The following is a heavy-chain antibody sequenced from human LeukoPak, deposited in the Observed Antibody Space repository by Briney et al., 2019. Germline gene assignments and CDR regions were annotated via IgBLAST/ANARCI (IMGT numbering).Heavy chain of an antibody. Sequence: PSETLSLTCIVSGGSISSYSWTWIRQPAGEGLEWIGRIYTSGTTNYEPSLKSRVTMSVDTSKNQFSLKLSSVTAAATAVYYCAGEAGGGYARAFDIWGQGTMVTVSS. CDR3: AGEAGGGYARAFDI. J-gene: IGHJ3*02. V-gene: IGHV4-4*07. D-gene: IGHD5-12*01. CDR2: IYTSGTT. CDR1: GGSISSYS.